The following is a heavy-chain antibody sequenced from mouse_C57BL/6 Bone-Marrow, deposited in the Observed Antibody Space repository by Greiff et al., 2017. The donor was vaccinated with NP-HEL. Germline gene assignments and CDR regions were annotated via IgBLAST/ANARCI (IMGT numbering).Heavy chain of an antibody. CDR1: GYTFTDYY. D-gene: IGHD1-1*01. CDR3: AREGITTVVADY. J-gene: IGHJ2*01. Sequence: VQLQQPGPELVKPGASVKISCKASGYTFTDYYMNWVKQSHGKSLEWIGDINPNNGGTSYNQKFKGKATLTVDKSSSTAYMELRSLTSEDSAVYYCAREGITTVVADYWGQGTTLTVSS. V-gene: IGHV1-26*01. CDR2: INPNNGGT.